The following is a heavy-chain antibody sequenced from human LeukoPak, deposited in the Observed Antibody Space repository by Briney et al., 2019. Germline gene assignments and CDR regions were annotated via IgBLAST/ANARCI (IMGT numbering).Heavy chain of an antibody. D-gene: IGHD6-13*01. V-gene: IGHV3-21*01. CDR2: ISSSSSYI. J-gene: IGHJ4*02. CDR3: ARGMSSSWLLFDY. CDR1: GFTFSSYS. Sequence: NSGGSLRLSCAASGFTFSSYSMNWVRQAPGKGLEWVSSISSSSSYIYYADSVKGRFTISRDNAKNSLYLQMNSLRAEDTAVYYCARGMSSSWLLFDYWGQGTLVTVSS.